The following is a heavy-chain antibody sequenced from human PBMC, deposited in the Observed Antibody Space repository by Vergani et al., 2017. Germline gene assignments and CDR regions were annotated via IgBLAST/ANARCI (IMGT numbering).Heavy chain of an antibody. CDR2: IIPIFCTA. Sequence: QVQLVQSGAEVKKPGSSVKVSCKASGGTFSSYTISWVRQAPGQGLEWMGGIIPIFCTANSAQKFQGRVTITADESTSTAYMELSSLRSEDTAVYYCAGNSGGTLREFDPWGQGTLVTVSS. CDR3: AGNSGGTLREFDP. CDR1: GGTFSSYT. V-gene: IGHV1-69*01. D-gene: IGHD2-15*01. J-gene: IGHJ5*02.